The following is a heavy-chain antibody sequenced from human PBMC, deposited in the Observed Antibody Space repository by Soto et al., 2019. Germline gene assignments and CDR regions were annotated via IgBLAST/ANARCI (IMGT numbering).Heavy chain of an antibody. CDR2: IIPIFRTA. V-gene: IGHV1-69*12. J-gene: IGHJ6*02. D-gene: IGHD2-2*01. CDR3: ARRYCISTSCHYYGMDV. CDR1: GGTFSTYT. Sequence: QVQLVQSGAEVKKPGSSVKVSCKASGGTFSTYTVSWVRQAPGQGLEWMGGIIPIFRTANYAQKFQGRGTVTADESTSTAYMELSSLRSEDTAVYYCARRYCISTSCHYYGMDVWGQGTTVTVSS.